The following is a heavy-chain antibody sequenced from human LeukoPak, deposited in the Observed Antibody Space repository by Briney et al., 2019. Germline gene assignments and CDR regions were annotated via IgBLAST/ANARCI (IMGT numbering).Heavy chain of an antibody. CDR3: ARDPGSGIAAAGHFDS. J-gene: IGHJ4*02. CDR1: GFTVSSNY. Sequence: PGGSLRLSCAASGFTVSSNYMSWVRQAPGKGLEWVSFIYSGGITYYADSVKGRFTISRDNSKNTLYLQMNSLRAEDTAVYYCARDPGSGIAAAGHFDSWGQGTLVTVSS. D-gene: IGHD6-13*01. CDR2: IYSGGIT. V-gene: IGHV3-66*01.